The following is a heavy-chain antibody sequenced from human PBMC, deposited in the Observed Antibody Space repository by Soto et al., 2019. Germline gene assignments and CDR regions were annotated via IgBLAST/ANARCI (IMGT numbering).Heavy chain of an antibody. CDR2: IYHSGST. J-gene: IGHJ4*02. V-gene: IGHV4-30-2*01. CDR3: ARENNVLPGGYFDY. CDR1: GGSISSGGYS. Sequence: SETLSLTCAVSGGSISSGGYSWSWIRQPPGKGLEWTGYIYHSGSTYYNPSLKSRVTISVDRSKNQFSLKLSSVTAADTAVYYCARENNVLPGGYFDYWGQGTLVTVSS. D-gene: IGHD3-10*01.